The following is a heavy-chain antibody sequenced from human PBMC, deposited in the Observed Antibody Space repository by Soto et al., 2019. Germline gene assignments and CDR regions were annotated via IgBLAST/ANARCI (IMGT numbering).Heavy chain of an antibody. V-gene: IGHV1-2*02. D-gene: IGHD3-3*01. Sequence: QLHLVQSGAVVKKPGASVTVSCSASGYPVTAYYMHWVRQAPGRGLEWMGGINPATGAAKYTQTFQGRVTMTRDMSTSNVFMELSGLTSEDTAVFYCARRGGVGVAGSAAFDMWGQGILVTVSS. CDR2: INPATGAA. CDR3: ARRGGVGVAGSAAFDM. CDR1: GYPVTAYY. J-gene: IGHJ3*02.